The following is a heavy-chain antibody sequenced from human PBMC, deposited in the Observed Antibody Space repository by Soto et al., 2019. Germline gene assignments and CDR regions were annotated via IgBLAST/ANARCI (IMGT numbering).Heavy chain of an antibody. CDR3: ARGNSGAFDI. Sequence: QVQLVQYGAEVKKPGASVKVSCRASRYTLTTYSMHWVRQAPGQRLEWMGWMNPLNGDTKYSQRFQGRLTIIRDTSASTAYMELSSLRSEDTAIYYCARGNSGAFDIWGQGTMVTVSS. J-gene: IGHJ3*02. V-gene: IGHV1-3*01. D-gene: IGHD6-19*01. CDR1: RYTLTTYS. CDR2: MNPLNGDT.